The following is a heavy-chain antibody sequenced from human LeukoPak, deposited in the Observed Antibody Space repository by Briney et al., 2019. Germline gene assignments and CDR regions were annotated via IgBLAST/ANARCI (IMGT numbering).Heavy chain of an antibody. Sequence: SETLSLTCTASGGSISSYYWSWIRQPPGKGLGGMGYIYYSGSTNYNPSLKSRVTISVDTSKNQFSLKLSSVTAADTAVYYCASFCSGGSCYSGGDAFDIWGQGTMVTVSS. CDR2: IYYSGST. J-gene: IGHJ3*02. D-gene: IGHD2-15*01. CDR1: GGSISSYY. CDR3: ASFCSGGSCYSGGDAFDI. V-gene: IGHV4-59*01.